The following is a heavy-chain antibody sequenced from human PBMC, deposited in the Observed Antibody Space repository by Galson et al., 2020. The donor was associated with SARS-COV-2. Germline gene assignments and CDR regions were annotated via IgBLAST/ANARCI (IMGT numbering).Heavy chain of an antibody. J-gene: IGHJ4*02. CDR2: ISYDGSNK. CDR3: ARARSGYYYNPFDY. D-gene: IGHD3-22*01. V-gene: IGHV3-30*04. Sequence: QPGGSLRLSCAASGFTFSSYAMHWVRQAPGKGLEWVAVISYDGSNKYYADSVKGRFTISRDNSKNTLYLQMNSLRAEDTAVYYCARARSGYYYNPFDYWGQGTLVTVSS. CDR1: GFTFSSYA.